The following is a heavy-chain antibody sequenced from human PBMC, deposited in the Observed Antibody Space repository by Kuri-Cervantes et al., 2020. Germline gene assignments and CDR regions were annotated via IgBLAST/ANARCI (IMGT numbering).Heavy chain of an antibody. D-gene: IGHD3-3*01. CDR2: IKQDGNEK. CDR3: AKDRGITYGMDD. Sequence: GESLKISCVGSGFTFSNNWMSWVRQAPGKGLQWVANIKQDGNEKYFVYSVKGLFTISRDNAKNSLYLQLSSLRAEDTALYYCAKDRGITYGMDDWGQGTTVTVSS. V-gene: IGHV3-7*01. CDR1: GFTFSNNW. J-gene: IGHJ6*02.